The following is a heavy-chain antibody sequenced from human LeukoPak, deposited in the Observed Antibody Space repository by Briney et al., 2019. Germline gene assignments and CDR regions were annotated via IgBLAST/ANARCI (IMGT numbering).Heavy chain of an antibody. J-gene: IGHJ5*02. CDR3: ARGRIAVANNWFDP. Sequence: ASVKVSCKASEGTFSSYAISWVRQAPGQGLEWMGGIIPIFGTANYAQKFQGRVTITTDESTSTAYMELSSLRSEDTAVYYCARGRIAVANNWFDPWGQGTLVTVSS. CDR2: IIPIFGTA. D-gene: IGHD6-19*01. CDR1: EGTFSSYA. V-gene: IGHV1-69*05.